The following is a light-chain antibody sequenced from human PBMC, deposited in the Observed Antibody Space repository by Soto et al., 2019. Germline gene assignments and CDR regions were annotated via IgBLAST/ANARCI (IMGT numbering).Light chain of an antibody. V-gene: IGLV1-51*01. CDR3: GTWDSSLSAFYF. J-gene: IGLJ1*01. CDR2: DNN. Sequence: SVLTQPPSVSAAPGPKVTISCSGSSSKIGNNYVSWYQQLPGTAPKLLIYDNNKRPSGIPDRFSGSKSGTSATLGITGLQTGDEADYYCGTWDSSLSAFYFFGTGTKVTVL. CDR1: SSKIGNNY.